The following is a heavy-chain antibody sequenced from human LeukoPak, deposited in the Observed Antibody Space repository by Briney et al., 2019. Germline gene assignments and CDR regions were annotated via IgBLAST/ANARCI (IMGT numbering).Heavy chain of an antibody. Sequence: GGSLRLSCAASGFTFRAYAMAWVRQVPGKGLEWVSSINDSGGDTHYADSVKGRFTISRDNSKNTLYLQMNSLRAEDTAVYYCAKGGGIASRAAFDIWGQGTVVTVSS. CDR1: GFTFRAYA. CDR3: AKGGGIASRAAFDI. CDR2: INDSGGDT. V-gene: IGHV3-23*01. D-gene: IGHD6-6*01. J-gene: IGHJ3*02.